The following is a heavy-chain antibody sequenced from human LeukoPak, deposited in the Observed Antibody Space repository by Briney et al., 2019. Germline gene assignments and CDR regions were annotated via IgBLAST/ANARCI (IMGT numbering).Heavy chain of an antibody. D-gene: IGHD3-9*01. CDR1: GFTFSSYS. CDR3: ARDSYDVLTPDY. Sequence: GGSLRLSCAASGFTFSSYSMNWVRQAPGKGLEWVSSISSSSSYIYYADSVKGRFTISRDNAKNSLYLQMNSLRAEDTAVYYCARDSYDVLTPDYWGQGTLVTVSS. J-gene: IGHJ4*02. V-gene: IGHV3-21*01. CDR2: ISSSSSYI.